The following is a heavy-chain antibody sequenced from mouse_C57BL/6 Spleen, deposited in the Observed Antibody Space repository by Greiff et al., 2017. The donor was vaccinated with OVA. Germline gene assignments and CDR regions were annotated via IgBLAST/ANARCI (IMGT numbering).Heavy chain of an antibody. CDR1: GYTFTDYY. CDR3: AREEGRGWYFDV. CDR2: INPYNGGT. V-gene: IGHV1-19*01. J-gene: IGHJ1*03. D-gene: IGHD3-3*01. Sequence: EVKLQESGPVLVKPGASVKMSCKASGYTFTDYYMNWVKQSHGKSLEWIGVINPYNGGTSYNQKFKGKATLTVDKSSSTAYMELNSLTSEDSAVYYCAREEGRGWYFDVWGTGTTVTVSS.